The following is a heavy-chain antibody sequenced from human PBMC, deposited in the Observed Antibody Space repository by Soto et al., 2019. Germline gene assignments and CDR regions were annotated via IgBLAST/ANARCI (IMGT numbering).Heavy chain of an antibody. CDR1: GGTFSSYA. J-gene: IGHJ4*02. CDR3: ASPSHRGVRAYYFDY. Sequence: QVQLVQSGAEVKKPGSSVKVSCNASGGTFSSYAISLVRQAPGQGLAWMGGIIPIFGTANYAQKFQGRVTITADESTSTAYMELSSLRSEDTAVYYCASPSHRGVRAYYFDYWGQGTLVTVSS. V-gene: IGHV1-69*01. CDR2: IIPIFGTA. D-gene: IGHD2-8*02.